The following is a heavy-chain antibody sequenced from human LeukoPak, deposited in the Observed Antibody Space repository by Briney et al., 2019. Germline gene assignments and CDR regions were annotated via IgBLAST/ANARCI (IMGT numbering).Heavy chain of an antibody. D-gene: IGHD6-13*01. CDR2: ISSSSSTI. Sequence: GGSLRLSCAASGFTFSSYSMNWVRQAPGKGLEWVSYISSSSSTIYYADSVKGRFTISRDNAKNSLYLRMNSLRDEDTAVYYCASGKLGQLGAWGQGTLVTVS. CDR1: GFTFSSYS. V-gene: IGHV3-48*02. CDR3: ASGKLGQLGA. J-gene: IGHJ5*02.